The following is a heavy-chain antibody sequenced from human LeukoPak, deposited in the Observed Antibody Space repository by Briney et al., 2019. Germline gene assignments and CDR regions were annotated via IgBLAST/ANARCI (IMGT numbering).Heavy chain of an antibody. Sequence: PGGSLRLSCAVSGFTFSSYAMHWVRQAPGMGLEWVALISNDGSNKYNADSVKGRFTISRDNSKNTLYLQMNSLRTEDTAVYYCATAGSSGSFKSYFYYAMDVWGQGTTVTVSS. V-gene: IGHV3-30-3*01. CDR2: ISNDGSNK. CDR1: GFTFSSYA. CDR3: ATAGSSGSFKSYFYYAMDV. D-gene: IGHD1-26*01. J-gene: IGHJ6*02.